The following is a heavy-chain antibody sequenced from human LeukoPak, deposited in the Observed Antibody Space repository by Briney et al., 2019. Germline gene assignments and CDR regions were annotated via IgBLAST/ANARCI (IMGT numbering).Heavy chain of an antibody. CDR3: ARGFSGWYYFDY. CDR1: GGSISSGGYS. CDR2: IYHSGST. V-gene: IGHV4-30-2*01. Sequence: PSQTLSLTCAVSGGSISSGGYSWSWIRQPPGKGLEWIGYIYHSGSTYYNPSLKSRVTMSVDTSKNQFSLKLSSVTAADTAMYYCARGFSGWYYFDYWGQGTLVTVSS. D-gene: IGHD6-19*01. J-gene: IGHJ4*02.